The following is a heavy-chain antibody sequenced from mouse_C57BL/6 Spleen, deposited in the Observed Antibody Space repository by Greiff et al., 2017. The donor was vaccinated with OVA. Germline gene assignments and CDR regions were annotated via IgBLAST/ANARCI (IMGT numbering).Heavy chain of an antibody. Sequence: VQLKESGAELARPGASVKLSCKASGYTFTSYGISWVKQRTGQGLEWIGKIYPRSGNTYYIEKFKGKVTLTADKSSSTAYMGLRSLTSEDSAVYFCARAYDYDGGDYVDGWGQSTTLTAS. CDR1: GYTFTSYG. D-gene: IGHD2-4*01. V-gene: IGHV1-81*01. CDR3: ARAYDYDGGDYVDG. CDR2: IYPRSGNT. J-gene: IGHJ2*01.